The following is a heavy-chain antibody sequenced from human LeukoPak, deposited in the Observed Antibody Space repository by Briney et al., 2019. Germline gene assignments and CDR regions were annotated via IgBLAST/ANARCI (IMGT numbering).Heavy chain of an antibody. CDR1: GFTFSDYA. Sequence: GGSLRLSCAASGFTFSDYAMNWVRQAPGKGQQWVSSISGSGDGTLYADSVKGRFTISRVNSKNTLYLRMNTLRAEDTAIGYVAKYLLGLYGPQTFDYCRQGKLASVSS. D-gene: IGHD2/OR15-2a*01. CDR2: ISGSGDGT. J-gene: IGHJ4*02. CDR3: AKYLLGLYGPQTFDY. V-gene: IGHV3-23*01.